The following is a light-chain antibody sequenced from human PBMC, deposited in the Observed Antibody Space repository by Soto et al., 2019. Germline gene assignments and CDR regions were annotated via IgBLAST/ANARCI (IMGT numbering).Light chain of an antibody. CDR3: QQYQSSWT. Sequence: DIQMTQSPSTLSASVGDRVIITCRASQSISSWLAWYQQKPGKVPNLLIYDASNFESGVPSRFSGSGSGTEFTRTISSLQPDDFATYYCQQYQSSWTVGQGTKLDIK. V-gene: IGKV1-5*01. CDR1: QSISSW. CDR2: DAS. J-gene: IGKJ1*01.